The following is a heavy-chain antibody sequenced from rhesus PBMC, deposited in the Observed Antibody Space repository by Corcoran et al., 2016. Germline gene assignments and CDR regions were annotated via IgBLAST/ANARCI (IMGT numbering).Heavy chain of an antibody. J-gene: IGHJ4*01. CDR3: VRSSNPNDEFAY. Sequence: QVQLQESGPILVKPSETLALTCAVSGDSVTRNYWNWLRQAPGKGLDWIGRIYGSAVNTDYNPSLKSRLTISRDTSKNQFSLKLNSVTAADTAVYYCVRSSNPNDEFAYWGQGVLVTVSS. V-gene: IGHV4-160*01. D-gene: IGHD1-14*01. CDR1: GDSVTRNY. CDR2: IYGSAVNT.